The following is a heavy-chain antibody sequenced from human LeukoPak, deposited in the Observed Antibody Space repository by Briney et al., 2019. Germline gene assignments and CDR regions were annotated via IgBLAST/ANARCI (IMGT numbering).Heavy chain of an antibody. J-gene: IGHJ4*02. CDR1: GFTFDDYA. CDR3: AKDKVGATTLLQYQAYFDY. CDR2: ISWNSGSI. V-gene: IGHV3-9*01. D-gene: IGHD1-26*01. Sequence: PGGSLRLSCAASGFTFDDYAMHWVRQAPGKGLEWVSGISWNSGSIGYADSVKGRFTISRDNAKNSLYLQMNSLRAEDTALYYCAKDKVGATTLLQYQAYFDYWGQGTLVTVSS.